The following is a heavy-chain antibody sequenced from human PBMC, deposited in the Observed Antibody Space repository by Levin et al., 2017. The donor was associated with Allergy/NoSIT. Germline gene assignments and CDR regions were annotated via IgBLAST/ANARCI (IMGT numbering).Heavy chain of an antibody. Sequence: GGSLRLSCAASGFTVSTNYMSWVRQAPGKGLEWVSVIYSGGHTHYADSVKGRLTISRDNSKNTLYLQINSPRVEDTAVYYCARADESSGFCYPFDCWGQGTLVTVSS. V-gene: IGHV3-66*01. CDR1: GFTVSTNY. D-gene: IGHD3-22*01. CDR2: IYSGGHT. J-gene: IGHJ4*02. CDR3: ARADESSGFCYPFDC.